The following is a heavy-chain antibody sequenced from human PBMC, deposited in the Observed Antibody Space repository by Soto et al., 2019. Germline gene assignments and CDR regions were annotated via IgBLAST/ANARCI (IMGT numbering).Heavy chain of an antibody. D-gene: IGHD4-17*01. CDR3: ARGLTVTGFDY. CDR2: INPSGGSP. J-gene: IGHJ4*02. CDR1: GYTFTSYY. Sequence: QVQMVQSGAEVKKPGASVKVSCKTSGYTFTSYYMHWVRQAPGQGLEWMGIINPSGGSPSYAQKIQCRVIMTRDTCTSTVYKEQSSLRCEDTAVYYCARGLTVTGFDYWGQGTLVTVSS. V-gene: IGHV1-46*03.